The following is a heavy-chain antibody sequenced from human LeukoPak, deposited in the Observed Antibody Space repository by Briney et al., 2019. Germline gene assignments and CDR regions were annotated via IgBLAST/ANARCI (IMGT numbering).Heavy chain of an antibody. CDR2: IYHGGST. J-gene: IGHJ4*02. CDR3: ARDSPLDEGEFWLPFFDY. Sequence: PSETLSLTCTVSNSSISNGFYWGWIRQPPGKGLEWIGSIYHGGSTYYNPSLKSRVTMSVDTSKNQFSLKLSSVTAADTAVYYCARDSPLDEGEFWLPFFDYWGQGTLVTVSS. D-gene: IGHD3-9*01. V-gene: IGHV4-38-2*02. CDR1: NSSISNGFY.